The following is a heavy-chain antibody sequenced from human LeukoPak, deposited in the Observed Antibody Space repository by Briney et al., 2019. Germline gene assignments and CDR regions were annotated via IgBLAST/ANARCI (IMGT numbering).Heavy chain of an antibody. D-gene: IGHD3-9*01. CDR3: ARGRYYDILTGYYPSFDP. CDR2: IYYSGST. J-gene: IGHJ5*02. V-gene: IGHV4-59*08. CDR1: GGSISSYY. Sequence: SETLSLTCTVSGGSISSYYWSWIRQPPGKGLEWIGYIYYSGSTNYNPSLKSRVTISVDTSKNQFSLKLSSVTAADTAVYYCARGRYYDILTGYYPSFDPWGQGTLVTVSS.